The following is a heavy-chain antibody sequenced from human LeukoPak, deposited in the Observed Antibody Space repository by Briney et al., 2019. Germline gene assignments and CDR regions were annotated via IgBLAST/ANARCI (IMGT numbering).Heavy chain of an antibody. CDR2: IYYSGNT. CDR1: GGSISSGDYY. Sequence: SETLSLTCTVSGGSISSGDYYWSWIRQPPGKGLEWIGYIYYSGNTYYNPSLKSRVTMSVDTSKNQFSLKLSSVTAADTAVYYCARARGHYGDSTNWFDPWGQGTLVTVSS. D-gene: IGHD4-17*01. V-gene: IGHV4-30-4*01. J-gene: IGHJ5*02. CDR3: ARARGHYGDSTNWFDP.